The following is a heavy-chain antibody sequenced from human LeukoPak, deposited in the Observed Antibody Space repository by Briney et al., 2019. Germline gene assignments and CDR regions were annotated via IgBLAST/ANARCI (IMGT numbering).Heavy chain of an antibody. Sequence: KPSETLSLTCAVYGGSFSGYYWSWIRQPPGKGLEWIGEINHSGSTNYNPSLKSRVTISVDTSKNQFSLKLSSVTAADTAVYYCASAVAGTRDAFDIWGQGTMVTVSS. CDR2: INHSGST. D-gene: IGHD6-19*01. CDR1: GGSFSGYY. J-gene: IGHJ3*02. V-gene: IGHV4-34*01. CDR3: ASAVAGTRDAFDI.